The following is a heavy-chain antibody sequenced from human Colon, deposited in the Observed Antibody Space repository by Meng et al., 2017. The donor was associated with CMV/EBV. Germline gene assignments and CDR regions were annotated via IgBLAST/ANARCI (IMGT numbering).Heavy chain of an antibody. CDR2: ISHDGAKK. J-gene: IGHJ5*02. D-gene: IGHD4-11*01. CDR1: GFTFSAYP. CDR3: ARASNSSFDP. Sequence: SCAASGFTFSAYPIHWVRQAPGKGLEWVAIISHDGAKKNYGESVKGRFTISRDNSQKTVTVQMNSLRGDDTAVYYCARASNSSFDPWGQGTLVTVSS. V-gene: IGHV3-30*04.